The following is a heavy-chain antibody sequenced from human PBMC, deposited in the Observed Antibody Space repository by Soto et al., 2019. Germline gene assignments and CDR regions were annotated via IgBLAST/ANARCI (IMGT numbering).Heavy chain of an antibody. J-gene: IGHJ6*02. CDR3: ARYIPGVRYYGMDV. D-gene: IGHD2-2*01. Sequence: PGRSLRLSCSASGFTFSNYAMKRVRQAPGKGLEWVSLISDSGTLTYYADSVKGRFTISRDNSGNTLFLQMYSLRAEDTAVYYCARYIPGVRYYGMDVWGQGTTVTVSS. V-gene: IGHV3-23*01. CDR2: ISDSGTLT. CDR1: GFTFSNYA.